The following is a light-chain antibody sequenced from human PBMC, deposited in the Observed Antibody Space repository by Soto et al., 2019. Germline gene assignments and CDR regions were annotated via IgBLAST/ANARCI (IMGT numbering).Light chain of an antibody. V-gene: IGLV2-23*02. CDR1: PSDVGSYNL. Sequence: QSVLTQPASVSGSPGQSITISCTGTPSDVGSYNLVSWYQQHPGKAPKVIIYEVSERPSGVSDRFSGSKSGNTASLMISGLQAEDEADYYCCSYAGIPTQTYVFGSGTKVTVL. J-gene: IGLJ1*01. CDR2: EVS. CDR3: CSYAGIPTQTYV.